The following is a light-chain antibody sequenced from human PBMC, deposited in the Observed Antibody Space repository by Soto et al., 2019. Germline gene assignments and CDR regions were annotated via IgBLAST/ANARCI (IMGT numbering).Light chain of an antibody. CDR3: QQYETFSGT. V-gene: IGKV1-5*01. CDR1: QSVSGG. J-gene: IGKJ1*01. CDR2: EAS. Sequence: DIQMTQSPSSLCASVGDTVTVXWRATQSVSGGMAWFQQKPGQAPKRLIDEASALPPGVPSRFSGSGSGTKFTLTIASLQPDDFATYYCQQYETFSGTFGPGTKVDIK.